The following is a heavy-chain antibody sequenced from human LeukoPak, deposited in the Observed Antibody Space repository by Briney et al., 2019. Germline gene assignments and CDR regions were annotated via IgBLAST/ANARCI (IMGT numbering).Heavy chain of an antibody. CDR3: AKDLTAYCSAASCYRDYFDY. J-gene: IGHJ4*02. D-gene: IGHD2-15*01. CDR1: GFTFTTYA. CDR2: IRGDGYTS. V-gene: IGHV3-23*01. Sequence: GGSLRLSCAASGFTFTTYAMSWARQAPGKGLEWVASIRGDGYTSYYADPVKGRFTISRDNSWNTVCLQMNTLRAEDTAMYYCAKDLTAYCSAASCYRDYFDYWGQRTLVTVSS.